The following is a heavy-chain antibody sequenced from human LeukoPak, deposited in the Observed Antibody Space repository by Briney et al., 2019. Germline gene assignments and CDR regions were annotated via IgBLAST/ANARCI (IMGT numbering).Heavy chain of an antibody. CDR2: VRYDSSNK. J-gene: IGHJ4*02. D-gene: IGHD4-23*01. V-gene: IGHV3-30*04. CDR3: ARAEGYGGELDS. CDR1: GFTFSSYA. Sequence: AGRSLRLSCAASGFTFSSYAMHWVRQAPGKGLEWVAFVRYDSSNKYYADSVKGRFTVSRDNSKNMLYLQMNSLRAEDTAVYYCARAEGYGGELDSWGQGTLVTVSS.